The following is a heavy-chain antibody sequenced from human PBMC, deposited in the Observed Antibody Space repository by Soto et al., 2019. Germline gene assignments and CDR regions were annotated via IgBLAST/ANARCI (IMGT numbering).Heavy chain of an antibody. CDR2: INAGNGNT. Sequence: ASVKVSFKASGYTFTSYAMHWVRQAPGQRLEWMGWINAGNGNTKYSQKFQGRVTITRDTSASTAYMELSSLRSEDTAVYDCARSIVVVTALDYWGQGTLVTVSS. V-gene: IGHV1-3*01. D-gene: IGHD2-21*02. J-gene: IGHJ4*02. CDR1: GYTFTSYA. CDR3: ARSIVVVTALDY.